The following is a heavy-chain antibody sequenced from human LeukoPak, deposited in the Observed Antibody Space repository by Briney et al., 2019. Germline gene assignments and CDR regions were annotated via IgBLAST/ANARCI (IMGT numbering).Heavy chain of an antibody. D-gene: IGHD3-3*01. J-gene: IGHJ4*02. CDR1: GNSLSELS. V-gene: IGHV1-24*01. Sequence: ASVKVSCKVSGNSLSELSIQWVRQAPGTGLECMGGFDPEDAKMDYAQNFQGRVTMTEDTSTQTAYMELSGLTSDDTAVYYCTTRSGDFWSGFVNWGQGTLVTVSS. CDR2: FDPEDAKM. CDR3: TTRSGDFWSGFVN.